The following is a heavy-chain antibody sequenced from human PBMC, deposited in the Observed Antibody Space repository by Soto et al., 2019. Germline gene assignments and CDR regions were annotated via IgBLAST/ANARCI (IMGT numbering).Heavy chain of an antibody. D-gene: IGHD3-9*01. CDR2: IIPIFGTA. V-gene: IGHV1-69*06. J-gene: IGHJ6*02. CDR3: ARDRERLRYFDAIYGMDV. Sequence: QVQLVQSGAEVKKPGSSVKVSCKASGGTFSSYAISWVRQAPGQGLEWMGGIIPIFGTANYAQKFQGRVTITAEKSTSTAYMELSSLRSEDTAVYYCARDRERLRYFDAIYGMDVWGQGTTVTVSS. CDR1: GGTFSSYA.